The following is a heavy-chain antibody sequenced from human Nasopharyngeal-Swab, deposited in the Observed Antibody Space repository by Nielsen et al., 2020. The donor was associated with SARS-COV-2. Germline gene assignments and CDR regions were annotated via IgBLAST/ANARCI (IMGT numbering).Heavy chain of an antibody. J-gene: IGHJ4*02. D-gene: IGHD1-26*01. V-gene: IGHV3-74*03. Sequence: GESLKISCTVSGFTFTDYWMHWLRQSPGKGPGWLSRIDNDGSSTTYADSVRGRFTISRDNARHTLFLQLHSLRAEDTAVYYCARESYSWSWYGPDYWGQGTQVTVSS. CDR3: ARESYSWSWYGPDY. CDR2: IDNDGSST. CDR1: GFTFTDYW.